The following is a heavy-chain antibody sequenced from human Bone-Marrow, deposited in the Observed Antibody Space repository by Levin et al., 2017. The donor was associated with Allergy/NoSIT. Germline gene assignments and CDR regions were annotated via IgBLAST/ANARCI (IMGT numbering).Heavy chain of an antibody. D-gene: IGHD3-3*01. CDR1: GGSVISDNSY. Sequence: PSETLSLTCTVSGGSVISDNSYRGWIRQPPGKGLEWIASFYNSGITYYNPSLRSRVTISVDTSKNQFSLNLNSVTAADTSIYDCVIFAGHWGPGILVTVSS. CDR2: FYNSGIT. CDR3: VIFAGH. V-gene: IGHV4-39*01. J-gene: IGHJ4*02.